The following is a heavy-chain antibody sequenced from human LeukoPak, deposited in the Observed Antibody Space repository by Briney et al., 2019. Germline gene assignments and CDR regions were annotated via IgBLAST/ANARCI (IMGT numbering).Heavy chain of an antibody. CDR3: VKDDGWVQYAN. CDR2: IRADAVTT. J-gene: IGHJ4*02. CDR1: GFTFSSYW. V-gene: IGHV3-23*01. Sequence: GGSLRLSCAASGFTFSSYWMNWVRQAPGKGLEWVSGIRADAVTTYYADSVKGRFIISRDNSKNTVYLQMNSLSAEDAAVYYCVKDDGWVQYANWGQGTLVTVSS. D-gene: IGHD5-24*01.